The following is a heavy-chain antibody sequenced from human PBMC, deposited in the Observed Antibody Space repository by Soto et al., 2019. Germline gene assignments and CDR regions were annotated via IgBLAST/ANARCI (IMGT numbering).Heavy chain of an antibody. J-gene: IGHJ4*02. CDR1: GTTFGDDT. Sequence: EGQLVESGGGLVQPARSLRLSCTASGTTFGDDTVNWVRQAPGKGLEWVGYIRSKTYGGTTECAASVKDRFTISREDSKIAAYLGMIGLKSEDTAVYYCTRGMGDYWSGYYPSYFDSWGQGALVTVSS. CDR2: IRSKTYGGTT. V-gene: IGHV3-49*04. CDR3: TRGMGDYWSGYYPSYFDS. D-gene: IGHD3-3*01.